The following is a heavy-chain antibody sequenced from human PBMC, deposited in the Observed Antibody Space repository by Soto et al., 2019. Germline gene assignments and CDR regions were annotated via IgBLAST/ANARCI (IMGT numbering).Heavy chain of an antibody. CDR2: INPDGSGT. J-gene: IGHJ4*02. Sequence: GSLRLSCAASGFTFSTYWMHWVRQAPGKGLVWVSRINPDGSGTAYADSVKGRFTISRDNARNTLYLQMISLRAEDTAIYYCANDPLGIGVDYWGQGTQVTVAS. CDR1: GFTFSTYW. CDR3: ANDPLGIGVDY. D-gene: IGHD3-3*01. V-gene: IGHV3-74*01.